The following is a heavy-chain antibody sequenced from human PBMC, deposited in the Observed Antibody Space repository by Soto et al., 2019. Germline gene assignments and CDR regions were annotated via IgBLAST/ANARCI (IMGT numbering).Heavy chain of an antibody. CDR1: GFTFSSYG. CDR3: ATKILSYDSSGYYYDWFDP. J-gene: IGHJ5*02. V-gene: IGHV3-30*03. D-gene: IGHD3-22*01. CDR2: ISYDGSNK. Sequence: PGGSLRLSCAASGFTFSSYGMHWVRQAPGKGLEWVAVISYDGSNKYYADFVKGRFTISRDNSKNTLYLQMNSLRAEDTAVYYCATKILSYDSSGYYYDWFDPWGQGTLVTVSS.